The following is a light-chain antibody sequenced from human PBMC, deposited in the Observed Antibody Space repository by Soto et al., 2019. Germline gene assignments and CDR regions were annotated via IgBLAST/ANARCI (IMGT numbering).Light chain of an antibody. J-gene: IGKJ1*01. CDR2: GAS. Sequence: DIQLTQSPPTLSASVGDRVTITCRASQSIRYYLAWYQQMPGKAPKLLIYGASSLQSGVPSRFSGSGSGTEFTLTISSLQPDGFATYFCQHNNRYYQTFGQGTKVEIK. CDR1: QSIRYY. CDR3: QHNNRYYQT. V-gene: IGKV1-5*01.